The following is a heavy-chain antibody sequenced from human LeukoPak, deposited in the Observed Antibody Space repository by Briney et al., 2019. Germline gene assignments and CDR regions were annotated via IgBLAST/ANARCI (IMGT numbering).Heavy chain of an antibody. CDR3: AKPVDGASVQRYFQH. D-gene: IGHD1-1*01. J-gene: IGHJ1*01. CDR2: ISGGGDNT. Sequence: GGSLRLSCAASGFTFSRYAMSWVRQAPGKGLEWVSAISGGGDNTYYADSVRGRFTISRDNSKNTLFLQMNSLRAEDAAIYYCAKPVDGASVQRYFQHWGQGTLVTVSS. CDR1: GFTFSRYA. V-gene: IGHV3-23*01.